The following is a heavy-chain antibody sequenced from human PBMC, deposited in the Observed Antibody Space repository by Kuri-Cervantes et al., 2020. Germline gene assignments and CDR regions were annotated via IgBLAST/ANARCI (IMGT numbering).Heavy chain of an antibody. CDR3: AKSPYSSGSYQYFDY. Sequence: GESLKISCAASGFTFSSYAMSWVRQAPGKGLEWVSVISGSAGSTYHADSVKGRFTISRDNSKNTLYLQMNSLRAEDTAVYYCAKSPYSSGSYQYFDYWGQGTLVTVSS. V-gene: IGHV3-23*01. CDR2: ISGSAGST. CDR1: GFTFSSYA. D-gene: IGHD3-10*01. J-gene: IGHJ4*02.